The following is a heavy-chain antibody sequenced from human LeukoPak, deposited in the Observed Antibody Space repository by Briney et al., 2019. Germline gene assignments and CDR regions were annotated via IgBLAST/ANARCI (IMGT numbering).Heavy chain of an antibody. V-gene: IGHV3-48*03. CDR1: GFTFSSYE. J-gene: IGHJ4*02. CDR2: ISRSGTTI. D-gene: IGHD5-18*01. CDR3: ARASGYTYGDFDY. Sequence: PGGSLRLSCAASGFTFSSYEMNWVRQAPGKGLEWVSYISRSGTTIYYADSVKGRFPISRDNAKNSLFLQMNSLRAEDTAVYYCARASGYTYGDFDYWGQGTLVTVSS.